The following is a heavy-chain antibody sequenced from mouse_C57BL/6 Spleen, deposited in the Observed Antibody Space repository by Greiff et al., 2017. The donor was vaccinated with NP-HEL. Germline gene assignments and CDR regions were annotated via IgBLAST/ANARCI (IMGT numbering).Heavy chain of an antibody. CDR2: IWRGGST. J-gene: IGHJ3*01. CDR3: AKGPPYGNYFAY. V-gene: IGHV2-5*01. D-gene: IGHD2-1*01. Sequence: VKLLESGPGLVQPSQSLSITCTVSGFSLTSYGVHWVRQSPGKGLEWLGVIWRGGSTDYNAAFMSRLSITKDNSKSQVFFKMNSLQADDTAIYYCAKGPPYGNYFAYWGQGTLVTVSA. CDR1: GFSLTSYG.